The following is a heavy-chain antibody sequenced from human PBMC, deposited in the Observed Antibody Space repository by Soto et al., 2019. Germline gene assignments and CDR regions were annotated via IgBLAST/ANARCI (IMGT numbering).Heavy chain of an antibody. CDR1: GFTFSSCD. J-gene: IGHJ6*02. V-gene: IGHV3-33*01. CDR2: IWYDGSNE. Sequence: QVQLVESGGGVVQPGRSLRLSCAASGFTFSSCDMYWVRQAPGKGLEWVAVIWYDGSNEYYADSVKGRFTISRDNSKNTLYLQMNSLRAEDTAVYYCARDSYGMDVWGQGTTVTVSS. CDR3: ARDSYGMDV.